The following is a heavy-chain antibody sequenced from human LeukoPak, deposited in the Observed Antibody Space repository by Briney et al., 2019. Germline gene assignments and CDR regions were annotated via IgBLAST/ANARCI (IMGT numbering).Heavy chain of an antibody. D-gene: IGHD2-15*01. CDR3: ARLRSCRGGSCTAFDI. V-gene: IGHV5-51*01. J-gene: IGHJ3*02. CDR1: GFTFTSSW. Sequence: GESLKISCTVSGFTFTSSWIGWVRQMPGKGLEWMGIIYSGDSDTRYRPSFQGQVTISADKSISTAYLQWSSLKASDTAMYYCARLRSCRGGSCTAFDIWGQGTVVAVSS. CDR2: IYSGDSDT.